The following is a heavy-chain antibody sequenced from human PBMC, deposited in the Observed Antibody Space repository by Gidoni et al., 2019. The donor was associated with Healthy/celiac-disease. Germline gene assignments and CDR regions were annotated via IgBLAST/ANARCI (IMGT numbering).Heavy chain of an antibody. V-gene: IGHV3-30*18. D-gene: IGHD4-17*01. CDR3: AKDSLYGVFDY. J-gene: IGHJ4*02. CDR2: ISYDGSNK. CDR1: GFTFSSYG. Sequence: QVQLVESGGGVVQPGRSLRLSCAASGFTFSSYGMHWVRQAPGKGLEWVAVISYDGSNKYYADSVKGRFTISRDNSKNTLYLQMNSLRAEDTAVYYCAKDSLYGVFDYWGQGTLVTVSS.